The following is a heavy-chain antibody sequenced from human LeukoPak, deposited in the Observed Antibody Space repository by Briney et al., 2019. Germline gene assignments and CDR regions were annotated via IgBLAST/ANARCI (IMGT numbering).Heavy chain of an antibody. CDR3: ARVVTMIVVAPFDY. D-gene: IGHD3-22*01. J-gene: IGHJ4*02. V-gene: IGHV1-18*01. CDR2: ISADNGNT. CDR1: GYILKSYY. Sequence: ASVKVSCKASGYILKSYYISWVRQAPGQGLEWMGWISADNGNTNYAQKLQRRVTMTTDTSSSTGYMELRSLRSDDTAVYYCARVVTMIVVAPFDYWGQGTLVTVSS.